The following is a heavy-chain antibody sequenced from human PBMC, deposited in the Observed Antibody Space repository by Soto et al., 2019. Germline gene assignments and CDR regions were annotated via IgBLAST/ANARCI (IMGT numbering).Heavy chain of an antibody. J-gene: IGHJ5*02. Sequence: GESLKISCKGSGYSFTNYWIGWVRQMPGKGLEWMGIIYPGDSDTRYSPSFQGQVTISADKSISTAYLQWSSLKASDTAMYYCARSPDLRTQKDNWFDPWGQGTLVTVSS. CDR2: IYPGDSDT. CDR1: GYSFTNYW. D-gene: IGHD2-2*01. V-gene: IGHV5-51*01. CDR3: ARSPDLRTQKDNWFDP.